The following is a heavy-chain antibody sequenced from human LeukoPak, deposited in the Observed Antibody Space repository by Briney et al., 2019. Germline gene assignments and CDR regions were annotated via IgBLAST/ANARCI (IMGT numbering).Heavy chain of an antibody. Sequence: GGSLRLSCAASGFTFDSHYMTWVRQAPGKGLEWVANIKQDGSEKNYVDSVKGRFTISRGNAKKSLYLQMNSLRAEDTALYHCARANVYSGSYYGYFDYWGQGTLVTVSS. V-gene: IGHV3-7*03. CDR2: IKQDGSEK. CDR1: GFTFDSHY. J-gene: IGHJ4*02. CDR3: ARANVYSGSYYGYFDY. D-gene: IGHD1-26*01.